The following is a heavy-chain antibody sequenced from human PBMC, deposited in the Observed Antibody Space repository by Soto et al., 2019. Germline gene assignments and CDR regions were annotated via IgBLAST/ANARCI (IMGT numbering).Heavy chain of an antibody. CDR1: GGSISSYY. CDR2: IYTSGST. CDR3: ARDIYDFWSGYPNY. J-gene: IGHJ4*02. D-gene: IGHD3-3*01. Sequence: PSETLSLTCAVSGGSISSYYWSWIRQPAGKGLEWIGRIYTSGSTNYNPSLKSRVTMSVDTSKNQFSLKLSSVTAADTAVYYCARDIYDFWSGYPNYWGQGTLVTVSS. V-gene: IGHV4-4*07.